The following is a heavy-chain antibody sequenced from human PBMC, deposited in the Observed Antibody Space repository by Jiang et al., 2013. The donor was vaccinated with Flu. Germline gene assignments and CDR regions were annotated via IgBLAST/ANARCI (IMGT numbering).Heavy chain of an antibody. CDR3: ARDDQVLQSDEWGDYVRNWFDP. CDR2: INTNTGDP. Sequence: QSGSELKKPGASVRISCRASGYTFIRNAVNWVRQAPGQGLEWMGRINTNTGDPMYAPGFTGRFVFSMDTSVSTAYLQISGLKAEDTAVYYCARDDQVLQSDEWGDYVRNWFDPWGQGTRVTVSS. V-gene: IGHV7-4-1*02. D-gene: IGHD4-17*01. J-gene: IGHJ5*02. CDR1: GYTFIRNA.